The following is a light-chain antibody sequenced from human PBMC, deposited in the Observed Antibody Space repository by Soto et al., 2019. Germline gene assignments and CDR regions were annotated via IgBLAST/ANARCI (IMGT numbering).Light chain of an antibody. CDR2: DAS. V-gene: IGKV1-5*01. J-gene: IGKJ1*01. CDR1: QSITNR. Sequence: DIQMTQSPSTLSASVGDRVTITCRASQSITNRLAWYQQKPGEAPKVLIYDASNLESGVPSRFSGRGFGTEFILTISSLQPDDFATYYCQHYGGMWTFGQGTKVDIK. CDR3: QHYGGMWT.